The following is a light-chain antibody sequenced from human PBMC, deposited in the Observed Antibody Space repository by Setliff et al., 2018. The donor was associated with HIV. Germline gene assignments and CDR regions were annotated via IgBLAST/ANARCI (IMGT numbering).Light chain of an antibody. CDR3: SSYTSSGTYV. V-gene: IGLV2-14*03. J-gene: IGLJ1*01. CDR1: SSDVGAHNY. CDR2: DFI. Sequence: QSVLAQPASVSGSPGQSISISCTGSSSDVGAHNYVSWYQQHPGTAPKLMIYDFINRASGVSDRFSGSKSVNTASLTISGLLAEDEADYYCSSYTSSGTYVFGTGTKVTVL.